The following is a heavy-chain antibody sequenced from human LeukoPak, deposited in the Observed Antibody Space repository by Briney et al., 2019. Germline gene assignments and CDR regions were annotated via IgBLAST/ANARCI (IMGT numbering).Heavy chain of an antibody. CDR1: GGTFSSYA. J-gene: IGHJ5*02. Sequence: SVKVSCKASGGTFSSYAISWVRQAPGQGLEWMGGIIPIFGTANYAQKFQGRVTITTDESTSTAYMELSSLRSEDTAVYYCARGDQYQLLSVPRFDPWGQGTLVTVSS. D-gene: IGHD2-2*01. CDR3: ARGDQYQLLSVPRFDP. V-gene: IGHV1-69*05. CDR2: IIPIFGTA.